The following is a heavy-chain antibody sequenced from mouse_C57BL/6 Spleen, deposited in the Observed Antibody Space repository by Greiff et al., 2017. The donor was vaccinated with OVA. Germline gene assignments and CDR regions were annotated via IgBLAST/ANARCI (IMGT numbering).Heavy chain of an antibody. Sequence: QVQLQQPGAELVKPGASVKMSCKASGYTFPSYWLTWVKQRPGQGLEWIGDIYPGSGSTNYNEKFKSKATLTVDTSSSTAYMQLSSLTSEDSAVYYCARGGYGNYYFDYWGQGTTLTVSS. CDR2: IYPGSGST. D-gene: IGHD2-10*02. V-gene: IGHV1-55*01. CDR1: GYTFPSYW. J-gene: IGHJ2*01. CDR3: ARGGYGNYYFDY.